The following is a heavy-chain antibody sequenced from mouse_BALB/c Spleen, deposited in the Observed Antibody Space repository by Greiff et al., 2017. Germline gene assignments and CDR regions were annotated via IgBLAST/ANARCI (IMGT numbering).Heavy chain of an antibody. J-gene: IGHJ4*01. CDR1: GFTFSSYT. Sequence: EVKVVESGGGLVQPGGSLKLSCAASGFTFSSYTMSWVRQTPEKRLEWVAYISNGGGSTYYPDTVKGRFTISRDNAKNTLYLQMSSLKSEDTAMYYCARGAMDYWGQGTSVTVSS. V-gene: IGHV5-12-2*01. CDR2: ISNGGGST. CDR3: ARGAMDY.